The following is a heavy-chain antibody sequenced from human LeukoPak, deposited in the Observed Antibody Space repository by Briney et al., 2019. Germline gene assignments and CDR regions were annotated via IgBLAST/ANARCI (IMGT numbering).Heavy chain of an antibody. CDR1: GYSISSGYY. J-gene: IGHJ4*02. Sequence: SETLSLTCTVSGYSISSGYYWGWIRQPPGKGLEWIGSIYHSGSTYYNPSLKSRVTISVDTSKNQFSLKLSSVTAADTAVYYCAPGLSPGRAFDYWGQGTLVTVSS. CDR2: IYHSGST. D-gene: IGHD3-16*02. V-gene: IGHV4-38-2*02. CDR3: APGLSPGRAFDY.